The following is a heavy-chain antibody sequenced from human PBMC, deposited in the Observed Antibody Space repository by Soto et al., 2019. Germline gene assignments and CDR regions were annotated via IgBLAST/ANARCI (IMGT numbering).Heavy chain of an antibody. CDR3: ARDSGGTTVAFGMDV. CDR2: IIPIFGTA. CDR1: GGTFSSYA. Sequence: QVQLVQSGAEVKKPGSSVKVSCKASGGTFSSYAISWVRQAPXXGLEWMGGIIPIFGTANYAQKFQGRVTITADESTSTAYMELSSLRSEDTAVYYFARDSGGTTVAFGMDVWGQGTTVTVSS. D-gene: IGHD4-17*01. V-gene: IGHV1-69*01. J-gene: IGHJ6*02.